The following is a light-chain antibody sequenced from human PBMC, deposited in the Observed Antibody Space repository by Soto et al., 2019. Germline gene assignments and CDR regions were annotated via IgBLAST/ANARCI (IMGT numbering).Light chain of an antibody. J-gene: IGKJ2*01. CDR3: QQYGSSPPEYI. Sequence: EIVLTQSPGTLSLSPGERATLSCRASQSVRSSYLAWYQQKPGQAPRLLIYGACSRATGIPDRFSGSGSGTDFTLTISRLEPEDFAVYYCQQYGSSPPEYIFGQGTKLEI. CDR2: GAC. V-gene: IGKV3-20*01. CDR1: QSVRSSY.